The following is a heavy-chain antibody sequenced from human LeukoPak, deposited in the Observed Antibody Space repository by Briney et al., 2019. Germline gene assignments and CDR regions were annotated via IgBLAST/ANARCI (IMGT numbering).Heavy chain of an antibody. Sequence: ASVKVSCKASGYTFTSYGISWVRQAPGQGLEWMGWISAYNGNTNYAQKLQGRVAMTTDTSTSTAYMELRSLRSDDTAVYYCARGYDYGDYVGDFDYWGQGTLVTVPS. V-gene: IGHV1-18*01. D-gene: IGHD4-17*01. CDR3: ARGYDYGDYVGDFDY. CDR1: GYTFTSYG. CDR2: ISAYNGNT. J-gene: IGHJ4*02.